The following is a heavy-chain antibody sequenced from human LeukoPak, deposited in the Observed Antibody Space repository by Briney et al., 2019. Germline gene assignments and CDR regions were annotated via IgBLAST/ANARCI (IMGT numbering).Heavy chain of an antibody. CDR2: IIPIFGTA. CDR3: AVGVLSYFDY. V-gene: IGHV1-69*13. J-gene: IGHJ4*02. D-gene: IGHD3-16*01. CDR1: GGTFSSYA. Sequence: SVTVSSTASGGTFSSYAISWVRQAPGQGLEWMGGIIPIFGTANYAQKFQGRDTITAGESTSTAYMELSSLRSEDTAVYYCAVGVLSYFDYWGQGTLVTVSS.